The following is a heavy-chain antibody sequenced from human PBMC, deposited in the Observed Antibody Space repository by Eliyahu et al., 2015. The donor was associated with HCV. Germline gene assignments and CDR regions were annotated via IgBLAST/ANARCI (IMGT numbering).Heavy chain of an antibody. D-gene: IGHD6-19*01. CDR2: ISGSGGST. CDR3: AKASDPPTIAVAGSYYFDY. CDR1: GFTFSSYA. Sequence: EVQLLESGGGLVQPGGSLRLSCAASGFTFSSYAXSWVRQAPGKGLEWVSAISGSGGSTYYADSVKGRFTISRDNSKNTLYLQMNSLRAEDTAVYYCAKASDPPTIAVAGSYYFDYWGQGTLVTVSS. V-gene: IGHV3-23*01. J-gene: IGHJ4*02.